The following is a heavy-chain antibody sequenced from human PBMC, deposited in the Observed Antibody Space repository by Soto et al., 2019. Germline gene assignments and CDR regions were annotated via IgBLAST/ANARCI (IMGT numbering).Heavy chain of an antibody. J-gene: IGHJ6*03. Sequence: SVKVSCKASGGTFSSYTISWVRQAPGQGLEWMGRIIPILGIANYAQKFQGRVTITADKSTSTAYMELSSLRSDDTAVYYCARGGQLVRYLDVWGKGTTVTVSS. CDR3: ARGGQLVRYLDV. CDR2: IIPILGIA. D-gene: IGHD6-6*01. V-gene: IGHV1-69*02. CDR1: GGTFSSYT.